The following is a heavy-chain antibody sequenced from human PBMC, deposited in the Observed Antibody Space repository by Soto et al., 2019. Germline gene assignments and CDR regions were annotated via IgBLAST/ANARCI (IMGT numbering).Heavy chain of an antibody. J-gene: IGHJ4*02. D-gene: IGHD2-21*02. CDR3: VRGGGVDVVTPTRIVFDY. CDR1: GYTFTGNY. Sequence: QVQLVQSGAEVKKPGASVKVSCKVSGYTFTGNYMHWMRQAPGQGPEWMGWINLRNGYTDYAQKFQGRVTITRDKSISNAYMDLSRLTSADTPIYFCVRGGGVDVVTPTRIVFDYWGQGTLLTVSS. V-gene: IGHV1-2*02. CDR2: INLRNGYT.